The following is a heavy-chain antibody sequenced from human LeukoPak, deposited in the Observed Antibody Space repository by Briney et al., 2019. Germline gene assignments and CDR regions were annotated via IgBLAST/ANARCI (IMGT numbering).Heavy chain of an antibody. CDR3: TQWGDLTVSTGYYVPDF. CDR2: ITGSGGNT. D-gene: IGHD3-9*01. V-gene: IGHV3-23*01. Sequence: GGSLRLSCAASGFAFSNHAISWVRQAPGRGLEWVSAITGSGGNTYYADSVKGRLTICRDNSKNTLYRQMHSLGPEDPAVHYCTQWGDLTVSTGYYVPDFWGQGTLVTVSS. CDR1: GFAFSNHA. J-gene: IGHJ4*02.